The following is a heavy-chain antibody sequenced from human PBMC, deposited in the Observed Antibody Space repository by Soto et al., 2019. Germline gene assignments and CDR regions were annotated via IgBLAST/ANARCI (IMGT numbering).Heavy chain of an antibody. D-gene: IGHD2-21*01. J-gene: IGHJ4*02. CDR1: GFTFSDSA. Sequence: EVQLVESGGGLVQPGGSLKLSCAASGFTFSDSAMHWVRQASGKGLEWVGRIRGKVNSYATVYAASLKGRFTISRDDSMNTTYLQMNSLTTEDTAVYYCTRRRDWTATDPLDYWGQGTLVTVSS. CDR3: TRRRDWTATDPLDY. V-gene: IGHV3-73*02. CDR2: IRGKVNSYAT.